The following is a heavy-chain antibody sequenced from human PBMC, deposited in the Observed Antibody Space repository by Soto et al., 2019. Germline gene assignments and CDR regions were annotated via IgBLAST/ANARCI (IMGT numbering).Heavy chain of an antibody. CDR2: IDYSGNI. V-gene: IGHV4-39*01. J-gene: IGHJ4*02. Sequence: QLQLQESGPGLVKPSETLSLTCNASGGSITSSGSAWGWIRQSPGKGLEWIGTIDYSGNIYYIPSLKSRITISVDTSKNQISLKLSSVTAADTAVYYCARHIHNQGFEYYFDSWGQGTLVNVSS. D-gene: IGHD1-1*01. CDR1: GGSITSSGSA. CDR3: ARHIHNQGFEYYFDS.